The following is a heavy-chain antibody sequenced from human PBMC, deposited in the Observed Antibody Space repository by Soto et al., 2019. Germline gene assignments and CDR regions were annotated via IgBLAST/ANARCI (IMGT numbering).Heavy chain of an antibody. J-gene: IGHJ4*02. D-gene: IGHD4-17*01. CDR2: IHYDGRT. CDR3: ARHLGNYGYWAFDY. CDR1: GGSISTNSHY. V-gene: IGHV4-39*01. Sequence: QLQLQESGPGLVKPSETLSLTCTVSGGSISTNSHYWGWIRQPPGKGLEWIASIHYDGRTYYNPPLKSRFTVSLDTSRNQFSLNLISVTAADTAMYYCARHLGNYGYWAFDYWGQETLVTFSS.